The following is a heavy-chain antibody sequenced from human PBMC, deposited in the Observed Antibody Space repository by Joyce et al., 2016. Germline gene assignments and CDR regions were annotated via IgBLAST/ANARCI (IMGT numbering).Heavy chain of an antibody. D-gene: IGHD1-14*01. CDR2: MIPFVGAD. CDR1: GGTFSNFT. V-gene: IGHV1-69*12. J-gene: IGHJ6*02. Sequence: QVLLVQSGATVKRPGSSLKVSCMSSGGTFSNFTVNWVRQAPGQRLEWMGGMIPFVGADKDAEHFQGRVTLTADLSTRTAFMELSSQTSADTAVYYGARGGTRSGHVFFYTLDIWGPGTTVIVSS. CDR3: ARGGTRSGHVFFYTLDI.